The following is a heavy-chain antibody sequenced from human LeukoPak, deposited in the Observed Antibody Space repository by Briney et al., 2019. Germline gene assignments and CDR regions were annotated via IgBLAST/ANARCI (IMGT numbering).Heavy chain of an antibody. D-gene: IGHD2-15*01. J-gene: IGHJ1*01. V-gene: IGHV1-18*01. CDR3: ARTDIVVVVAATPGYFQH. Sequence: ASVKVSCMASGYTFTNYGISWVRQAPGQGLEWTGRISAYNGNTSYSQKLQGRVTMTTDTSTSTAYMELRSLRSDDTAVYYCARTDIVVVVAATPGYFQHWGQGTLVTVSS. CDR2: ISAYNGNT. CDR1: GYTFTNYG.